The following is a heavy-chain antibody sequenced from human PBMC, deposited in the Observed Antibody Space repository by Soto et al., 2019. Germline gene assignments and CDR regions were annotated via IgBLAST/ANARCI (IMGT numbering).Heavy chain of an antibody. V-gene: IGHV3-30-3*01. Sequence: GWSLRLSCAASGFTFSSYAMHWVRQAPGKGLEWVAVISYDGSNKYYADSVKGRFTISRDNSKNTLYLQMNSLRAEDTAVYYCARSQLAAAGTLSDYYYGMDVWGQGTTVTVSS. D-gene: IGHD6-13*01. CDR3: ARSQLAAAGTLSDYYYGMDV. CDR1: GFTFSSYA. CDR2: ISYDGSNK. J-gene: IGHJ6*02.